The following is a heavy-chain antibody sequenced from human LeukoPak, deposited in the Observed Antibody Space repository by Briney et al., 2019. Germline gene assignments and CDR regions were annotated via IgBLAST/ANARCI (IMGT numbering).Heavy chain of an antibody. Sequence: ASVKVSCKASGYTFTSYGISWVRQAPGQGLEWMGWISAYNGNTNYAQRLQGRVTMTTDTSTSTAYMELRSLRSDDTAVYYCARDYSYDDAFDIWGQGTMVTVSS. V-gene: IGHV1-18*01. J-gene: IGHJ3*02. D-gene: IGHD5-18*01. CDR2: ISAYNGNT. CDR1: GYTFTSYG. CDR3: ARDYSYDDAFDI.